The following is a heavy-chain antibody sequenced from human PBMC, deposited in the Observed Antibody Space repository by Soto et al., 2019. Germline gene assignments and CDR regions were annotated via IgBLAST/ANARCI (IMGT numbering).Heavy chain of an antibody. J-gene: IGHJ4*02. CDR2: VTNDGGSK. CDR3: AKNEGGGCYGDEFFDY. V-gene: IGHV3-30*18. Sequence: QVQLVESGGGVVQPGKSLRLSCAASGFTFSSYGMHWVRQAPGKGLEWVALVTNDGGSKYYADSVKGRFTISRDNSKNTLYLEKNSLRAEDTAWYYCAKNEGGGCYGDEFFDYWGQGSLVTGSS. CDR1: GFTFSSYG. D-gene: IGHD4-17*01.